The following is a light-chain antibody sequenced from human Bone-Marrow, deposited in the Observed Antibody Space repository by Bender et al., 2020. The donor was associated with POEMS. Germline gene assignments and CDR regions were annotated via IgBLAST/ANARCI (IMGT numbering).Light chain of an antibody. CDR3: QSADSSGSYRV. CDR2: KDT. J-gene: IGLJ2*01. CDR1: ALTKQY. Sequence: SYELTQPPSVSVSPGQTARITCSGDALTKQYGYWYQQRPGQAPVLVIYKDTERPSGIPERFSGSSSGTRVTLTISGAQAEDEADYYCQSADSSGSYRVFGGGTKLTVL. V-gene: IGLV3-25*03.